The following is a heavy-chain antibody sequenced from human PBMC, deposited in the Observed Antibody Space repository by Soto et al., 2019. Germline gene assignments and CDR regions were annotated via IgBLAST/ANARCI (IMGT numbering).Heavy chain of an antibody. CDR2: ITAYNGKT. CDR3: ARVSTVAATASFDY. Sequence: XVKVSCKASGYTFTNYGISCVRQAPGQGPEWMGWITAYNGKTNYAQNLQGRVTMTTDTSTSTAYMELRSLSSDDTAVYYCARVSTVAATASFDYWSQGTLVTVSS. D-gene: IGHD2-15*01. V-gene: IGHV1-18*01. J-gene: IGHJ4*02. CDR1: GYTFTNYG.